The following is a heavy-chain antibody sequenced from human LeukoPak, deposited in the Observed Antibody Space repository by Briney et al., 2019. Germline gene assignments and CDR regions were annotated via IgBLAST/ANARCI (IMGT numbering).Heavy chain of an antibody. V-gene: IGHV4-34*01. CDR3: GRDYCSGGSCYIDY. J-gene: IGHJ4*02. Sequence: SETLSLTCAVYGGSFSGYYWSWIRQPPGKGLEWIGEINHSGSTNYNPSLKSRATISVDTSKNQLSLKLSSVTAADTAVYYCGRDYCSGGSCYIDYWGQGTLVTVSS. CDR2: INHSGST. CDR1: GGSFSGYY. D-gene: IGHD2-15*01.